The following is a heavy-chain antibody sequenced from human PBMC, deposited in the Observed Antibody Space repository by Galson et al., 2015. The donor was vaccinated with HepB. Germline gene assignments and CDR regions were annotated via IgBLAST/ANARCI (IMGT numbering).Heavy chain of an antibody. CDR2: INPSDSYT. CDR1: GYTFTNYW. Sequence: QSGAEVKKPGESLRISCQGSGYTFTNYWISWVRQKPGKGLEWMLNINPSDSYTNYNPSFQGHVSISADKSINTAYLQWSSLQASDTAMYYYVATPQGYGMDVWGHGTTVTVSS. J-gene: IGHJ6*02. V-gene: IGHV5-10-1*01. CDR3: VATPQGYGMDV.